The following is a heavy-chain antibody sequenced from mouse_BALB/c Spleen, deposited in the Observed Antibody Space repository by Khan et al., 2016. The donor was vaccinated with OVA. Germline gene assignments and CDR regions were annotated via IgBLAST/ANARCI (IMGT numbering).Heavy chain of an antibody. V-gene: IGHV5-6-5*01. J-gene: IGHJ3*01. Sequence: EVELVEPGGGLVKPGGSLKLSCAASGFTFSNYAMSWVCQSPEKRLVWVASIGSSDSSYYLDSVKGRFTISRATASNTLYLQMSSRRSEDAAMYYCTRDYWVGYWGQGTLVTVSA. CDR3: TRDYWVGY. CDR1: GFTFSNYA. CDR2: IGSSDSS.